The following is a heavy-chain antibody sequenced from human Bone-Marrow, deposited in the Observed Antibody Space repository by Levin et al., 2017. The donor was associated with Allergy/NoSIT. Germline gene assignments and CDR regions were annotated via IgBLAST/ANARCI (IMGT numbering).Heavy chain of an antibody. J-gene: IGHJ4*02. CDR2: ISAYNGNT. V-gene: IGHV1-18*01. D-gene: IGHD6-19*01. Sequence: ASVKVSCKASGYTFTNYGISWIRQAPGQGLEWMGWISAYNGNTDYAQKFRGRVTMTAGTSTNTAYLELRTLTSDDTAVYYCSRSPPAVAAETLDYWGQGTLVTVSS. CDR3: SRSPPAVAAETLDY. CDR1: GYTFTNYG.